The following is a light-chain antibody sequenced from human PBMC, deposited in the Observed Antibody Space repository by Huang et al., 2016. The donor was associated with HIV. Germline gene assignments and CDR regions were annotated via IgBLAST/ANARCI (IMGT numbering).Light chain of an antibody. CDR1: QDISSA. CDR2: DAS. V-gene: IGKV1D-13*01. Sequence: AIQLTQSPSSLSASVGDSVTITCRASQDISSALAWYQQKPGKAPKLLIYDASTLESGVPSRFSGSGSGTDFTLTISSLQPEDFATYYCQQFDNFLLTFGGGTKVEIE. J-gene: IGKJ4*01. CDR3: QQFDNFLLT.